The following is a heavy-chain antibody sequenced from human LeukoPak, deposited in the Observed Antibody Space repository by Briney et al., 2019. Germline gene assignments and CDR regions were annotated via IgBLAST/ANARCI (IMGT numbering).Heavy chain of an antibody. Sequence: GGSLRLSCAASGLTFNDYAMHWVRQTPGKGLEWVSVISGDGGRTYYADSVKGRFTISRDNSRNSLYLQLRSLRTEDTAFYYCRTIPGGYYYDNYIDVWGKGATVIVSS. J-gene: IGHJ6*03. CDR2: ISGDGGRT. D-gene: IGHD3-3*01. CDR1: GLTFNDYA. V-gene: IGHV3-43*02. CDR3: RTIPGGYYYDNYIDV.